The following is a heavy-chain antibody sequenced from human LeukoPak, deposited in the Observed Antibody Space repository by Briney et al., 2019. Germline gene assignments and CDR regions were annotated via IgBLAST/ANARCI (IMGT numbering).Heavy chain of an antibody. Sequence: GGSLRLSCAASGFTFSSFSMHWVRQAPGKGLESVSAVSSNGGSTNYANSVKGRFTISRDNSKNTLYLQMGSLRAEDMAVYYCAREYYGGYVDYWGQGTLVTVSS. D-gene: IGHD3-10*01. CDR1: GFTFSSFS. J-gene: IGHJ4*02. V-gene: IGHV3-64*01. CDR2: VSSNGGST. CDR3: AREYYGGYVDY.